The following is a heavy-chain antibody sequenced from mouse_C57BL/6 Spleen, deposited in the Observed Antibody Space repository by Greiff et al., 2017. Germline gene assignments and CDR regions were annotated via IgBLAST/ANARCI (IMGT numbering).Heavy chain of an antibody. J-gene: IGHJ2*01. Sequence: EVQLQQSGPELVKPGASVKMSCKASGYTFTDYNMHWVKQSHGKSLEWIGYINPNNGGTSYNQKFKGKATLTVNTSSSTAYMELRSLTSEYSAVYYCARGKNLLLRYWGQGTTLTVSS. V-gene: IGHV1-22*01. CDR1: GYTFTDYN. CDR3: ARGKNLLLRY. CDR2: INPNNGGT. D-gene: IGHD1-1*01.